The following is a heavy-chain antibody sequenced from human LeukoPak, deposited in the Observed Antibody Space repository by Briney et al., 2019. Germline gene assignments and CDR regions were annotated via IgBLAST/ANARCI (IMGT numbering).Heavy chain of an antibody. CDR1: GYTFTSYG. CDR3: ARRYQLLGYDAFDI. CDR2: ISAYNGNT. Sequence: ASVKVSCKASGYTFTSYGISWVRQAPGQGLEWMGWISAYNGNTNYAQKLQGRVTMTTDISTSTAYMELRSLRSDDTAVYYCARRYQLLGYDAFDIWGQGTMVTVSS. D-gene: IGHD2-2*01. V-gene: IGHV1-18*04. J-gene: IGHJ3*02.